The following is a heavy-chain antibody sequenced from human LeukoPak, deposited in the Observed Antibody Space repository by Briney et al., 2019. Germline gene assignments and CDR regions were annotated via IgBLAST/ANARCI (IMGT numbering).Heavy chain of an antibody. J-gene: IGHJ5*02. Sequence: SETLSLTCTVSGGSISSYYWGWIRQPPGKGLEWIGSIYYSGSTYYNPSLKSRVTISVDTSKNQFSLKLSSVTAADTAVYYCARHKGSQHYYGSGSYYLGWFDPWGQGTLVTVSS. CDR2: IYYSGST. D-gene: IGHD3-10*01. CDR3: ARHKGSQHYYGSGSYYLGWFDP. V-gene: IGHV4-39*01. CDR1: GGSISSYY.